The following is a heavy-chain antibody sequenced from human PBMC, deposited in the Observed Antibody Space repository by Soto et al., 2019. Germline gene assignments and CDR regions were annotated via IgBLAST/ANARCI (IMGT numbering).Heavy chain of an antibody. Sequence: QVQVQESSPGLVKPSQTLSLTSTVSGDSMTTVGYYWTWIRQHPGQGLEWIGFISYSGSTYYSSSLKGRVAISADTSKNQFSLKLNSVTAADTAVYYCTRGDYWGQGTLVTVSS. V-gene: IGHV4-31*03. CDR1: GDSMTTVGYY. J-gene: IGHJ4*02. CDR3: TRGDY. CDR2: ISYSGST.